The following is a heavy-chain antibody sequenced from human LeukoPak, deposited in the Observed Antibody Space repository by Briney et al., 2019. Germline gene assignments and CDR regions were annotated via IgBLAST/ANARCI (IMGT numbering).Heavy chain of an antibody. J-gene: IGHJ4*02. CDR2: INPNDGDT. Sequence: ASVKVSCRASGYTFTDYYMHWVRQAPGQGFEWMGWINPNDGDTNYAQKFQGRVTMTRDTSISTAHMEVSRLRFDDTAVYYCARANFLYCSSSTCLFDYWGQGTLVTVSS. CDR3: ARANFLYCSSSTCLFDY. CDR1: GYTFTDYY. D-gene: IGHD2-2*01. V-gene: IGHV1-2*02.